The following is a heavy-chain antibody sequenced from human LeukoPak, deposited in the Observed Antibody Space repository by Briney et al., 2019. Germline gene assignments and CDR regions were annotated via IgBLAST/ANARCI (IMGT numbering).Heavy chain of an antibody. CDR1: GFTFSSYA. Sequence: GGSLRLSCGASGFTFSSYAMSWVRQAPGKGLEWVSAISGSGGSTYYADSVKGRFTISRDNSKNTLYLQMNSLRAEDTAVYYCAKDDHITMVRGVITYWGQGTLVTVSS. V-gene: IGHV3-23*01. J-gene: IGHJ4*02. CDR2: ISGSGGST. CDR3: AKDDHITMVRGVITY. D-gene: IGHD3-10*01.